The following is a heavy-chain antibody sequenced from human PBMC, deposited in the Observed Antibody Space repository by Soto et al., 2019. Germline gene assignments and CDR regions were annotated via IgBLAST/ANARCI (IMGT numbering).Heavy chain of an antibody. CDR2: INHRGQS. D-gene: IGHD3-3*01. V-gene: IGHV4-34*01. CDR1: GGSLSDYS. Sequence: QVQLHQWGAGLLKPSETLSLTCDVSGGSLSDYSWIWIRQPPGKTLEWIGDINHRGQSNYKPSLKNRILIAVDKPKNQVSLSLTSVTAADTGVYYCAKVSRMTIFGGGWFDPWGPGTPVTVSS. CDR3: AKVSRMTIFGGGWFDP. J-gene: IGHJ5*02.